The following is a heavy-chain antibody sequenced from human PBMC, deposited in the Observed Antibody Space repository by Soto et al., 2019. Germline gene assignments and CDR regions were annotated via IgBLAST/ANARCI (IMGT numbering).Heavy chain of an antibody. V-gene: IGHV1-46*01. D-gene: IGHD2-21*02. J-gene: IGHJ4*02. CDR1: GYTFTSYY. CDR2: INPSGGRT. CDR3: ARDLTAADY. Sequence: QVQLMQSGAEGKKPGASVTISCKAAGYTFTSYYIHWVRQAPRQGLEWMSIINPSGGRTNYAQKLQGRVTVTRDTSTSTVNMELSSLSSEDTAVYYCARDLTAADYWGQGTLVTVSS.